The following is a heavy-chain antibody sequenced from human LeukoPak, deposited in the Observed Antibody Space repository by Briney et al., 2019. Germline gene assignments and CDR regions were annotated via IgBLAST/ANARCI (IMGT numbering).Heavy chain of an antibody. CDR1: GFTFSSYW. V-gene: IGHV3-7*01. J-gene: IGHJ4*02. Sequence: GGSLRLSCAASGFTFSSYWMSWVRQAPGKGLEWVANIKQDGSEKYYVDSVKGRFTISRDNAKNSLNLQMNSLRAEDTAVYYCATDYSSSWYPGDYWGQGTLVTVSS. D-gene: IGHD6-13*01. CDR2: IKQDGSEK. CDR3: ATDYSSSWYPGDY.